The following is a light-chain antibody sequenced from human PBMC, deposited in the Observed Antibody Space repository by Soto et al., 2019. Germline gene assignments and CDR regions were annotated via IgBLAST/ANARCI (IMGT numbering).Light chain of an antibody. CDR2: KAS. J-gene: IGKJ1*01. V-gene: IGKV1-5*03. CDR3: QHYNSYSVA. Sequence: DIQMTQSPSTLSGSVGDRVTITCRASPTISSWLAWYQQKPGKAPKLLTYKASTLKSGVPSRFSGSGSGTEFTLTISSLQPDDFATYYCQHYNSYSVAFGQRTKVELK. CDR1: PTISSW.